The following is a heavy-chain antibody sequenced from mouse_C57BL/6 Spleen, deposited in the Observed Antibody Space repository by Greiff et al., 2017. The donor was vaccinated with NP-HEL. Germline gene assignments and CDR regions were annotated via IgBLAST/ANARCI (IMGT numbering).Heavy chain of an antibody. J-gene: IGHJ2*01. CDR2: IDPENGDT. CDR1: GFNIKDDY. V-gene: IGHV14-4*01. Sequence: EVHLVESGAELVRPGASVKLSCTASGFNIKDDYMHWVKQRPEQGLAWIGWIDPENGDTEYASKFQGKATITADPSSNPAYLQLSSLTSEDTAVYYCTTTWLYWGQGTTLTVSS. CDR3: TTTWLY.